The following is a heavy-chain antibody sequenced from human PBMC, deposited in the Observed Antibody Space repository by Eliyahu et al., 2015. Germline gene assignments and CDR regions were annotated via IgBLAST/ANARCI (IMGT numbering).Heavy chain of an antibody. D-gene: IGHD6-19*01. J-gene: IGHJ5*02. Sequence: QLQLQESGPGLVKPSETLSLICTVSGDSIXGSXYYWGWIRQPPGKGLEWIGSIYYTGSTYYDSSLKSRVTISVDTSKNQFSLKLSSVTAADTAVYYCARHSPLRGWGPTFDPWGQGSLVTVSS. CDR1: GDSIXGSXYY. V-gene: IGHV4-39*01. CDR3: ARHSPLRGWGPTFDP. CDR2: IYYTGST.